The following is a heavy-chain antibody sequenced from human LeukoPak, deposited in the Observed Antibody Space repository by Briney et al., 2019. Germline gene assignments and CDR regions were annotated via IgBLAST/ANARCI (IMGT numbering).Heavy chain of an antibody. J-gene: IGHJ3*02. Sequence: SETLSLTCTVSGGSIISSDYHWGWVRQPPGKGLEWIGTISYSGNTDYNPSLRSRVTISVDTSNNQFSLRLGSVTAADTAIYHCARHCCSAPSKXVFDIWGQGTMVTVSS. D-gene: IGHD2-15*01. V-gene: IGHV4-39*01. CDR3: ARHCCSAPSKXVFDI. CDR2: ISYSGNT. CDR1: GGSIISSDYH.